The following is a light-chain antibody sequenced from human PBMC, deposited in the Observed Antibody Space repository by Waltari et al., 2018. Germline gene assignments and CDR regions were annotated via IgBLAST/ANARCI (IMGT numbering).Light chain of an antibody. CDR3: ASYTSDVWV. Sequence: QSGLTQHASVSGSPGQSVTISCTGSSSDVGDNDHVSWYKKQPDRAPRLIIFHVSHRPSGVSNRFSASKSGNTASLTISGLRTEDEADYYCASYTSDVWVFAGGTKLTVL. J-gene: IGLJ3*02. V-gene: IGLV2-14*03. CDR2: HVS. CDR1: SSDVGDNDH.